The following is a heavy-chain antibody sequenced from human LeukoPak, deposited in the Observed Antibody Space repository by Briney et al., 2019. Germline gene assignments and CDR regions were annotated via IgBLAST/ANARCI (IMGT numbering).Heavy chain of an antibody. V-gene: IGHV1-18*01. CDR2: ISTYDGDA. D-gene: IGHD5-18*01. CDR3: ARAPSGFTYGPGDH. Sequence: ASVKVSCKASGYSFTSYGITWVPQAPGQGLEWMEWISTYDGDANYAQQLQGRVTMTTDTSTITAYMELRSLRSDDTAVYYCARAPSGFTYGPGDHWGQGTLVTVSS. J-gene: IGHJ4*02. CDR1: GYSFTSYG.